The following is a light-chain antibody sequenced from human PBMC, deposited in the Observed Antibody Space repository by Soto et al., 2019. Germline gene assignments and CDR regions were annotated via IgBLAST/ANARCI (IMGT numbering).Light chain of an antibody. CDR3: QQLNSYPPT. V-gene: IGKV1-9*01. Sequence: IHVTHSPSSLSASVGERVNVTCLASQGIGRFLAWYQQRPGKAPKLLIYAASTLQSGVPSRFSGSGSGTDFTLTISSLQPEDFATYYCQQLNSYPPTSGGGNTVDI. J-gene: IGKJ4*01. CDR1: QGIGRF. CDR2: AAS.